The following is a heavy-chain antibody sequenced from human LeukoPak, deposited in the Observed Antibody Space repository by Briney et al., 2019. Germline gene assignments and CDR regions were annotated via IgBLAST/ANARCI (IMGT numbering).Heavy chain of an antibody. Sequence: SGGSLRLSCAASEFTFSNYDMNWVRQAPGKGLEWISYISSSGNTIYYADSVKGRVTISRDNAKNSLYLQMNSRRAEDTAVYYCARGGQPYFYFYMDVWGRGTTVTISS. CDR3: ARGGQPYFYFYMDV. D-gene: IGHD2-15*01. CDR1: EFTFSNYD. J-gene: IGHJ6*03. V-gene: IGHV3-48*03. CDR2: ISSSGNTI.